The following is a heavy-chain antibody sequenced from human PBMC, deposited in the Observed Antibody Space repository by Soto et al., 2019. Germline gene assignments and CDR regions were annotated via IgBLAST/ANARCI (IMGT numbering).Heavy chain of an antibody. CDR1: GFTFSGYS. V-gene: IGHV3-21*01. J-gene: IGHJ6*02. Sequence: GGSLRLSCAASGFTFSGYSMNWVRQAPGKGLEWVSSISSSSSYIYYADSVKGRFTISRDNAKNSLYLQMNSLRAEDTAVYYCARDQKNPASLYGMDVWGQGTTVTVSS. CDR2: ISSSSSYI. CDR3: ARDQKNPASLYGMDV.